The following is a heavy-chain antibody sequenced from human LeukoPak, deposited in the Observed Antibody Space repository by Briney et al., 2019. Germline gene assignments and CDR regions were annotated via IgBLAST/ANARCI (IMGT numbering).Heavy chain of an antibody. CDR3: VKSREASIWYSLGDY. J-gene: IGHJ4*02. CDR2: IIEGGDVK. CDR1: GFTFSAYW. V-gene: IGHV3-7*03. Sequence: PGGSLRLSCAASGFTFSAYWMTWVRQAPGKGLAWVANIIEGGDVKYYVDSVKGRFTISRDNTKNSLYLQMTSLRADDTALYHCVKSREASIWYSLGDYWGQGSLVTVS. D-gene: IGHD2-21*02.